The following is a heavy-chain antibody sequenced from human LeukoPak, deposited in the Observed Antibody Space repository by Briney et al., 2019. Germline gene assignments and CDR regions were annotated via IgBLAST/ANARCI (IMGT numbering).Heavy chain of an antibody. D-gene: IGHD6-19*01. J-gene: IGHJ6*03. CDR3: AVTGGHIAVAGTYYYYMDV. V-gene: IGHV4-38-2*02. CDR1: GYSISSGYY. Sequence: SETLSLTCTVSGYSISSGYYWGWIRQPPGKGLEWIGSIYHSGSTYYNPSLKSRVTISVDTSKNQFSLKLSSVTAADTAVNYCAVTGGHIAVAGTYYYYMDVWGKGTTVTVSS. CDR2: IYHSGST.